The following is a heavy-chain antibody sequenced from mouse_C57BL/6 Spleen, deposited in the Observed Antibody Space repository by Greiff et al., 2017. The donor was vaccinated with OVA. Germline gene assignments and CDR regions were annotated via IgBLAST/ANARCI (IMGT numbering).Heavy chain of an antibody. CDR2: ISSGSSTI. CDR1: GFTFSDYG. D-gene: IGHD2-4*01. Sequence: VQLKESGGGLVKPGGSLKLSCAASGFTFSDYGMHWVRQAPEKGLEWVAYISSGSSTIYYADTVKGRFTISRDNAKNTLFLQMTSLRSEDTAMYYCAIYYEWYFDVWGTGTTVTVSS. J-gene: IGHJ1*03. CDR3: AIYYEWYFDV. V-gene: IGHV5-17*01.